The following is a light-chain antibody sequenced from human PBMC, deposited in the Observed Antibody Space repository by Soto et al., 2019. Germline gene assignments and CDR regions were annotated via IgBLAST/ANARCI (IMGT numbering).Light chain of an antibody. CDR1: QSISSN. CDR2: AAS. CDR3: QQSYSTPLT. Sequence: DLQMTQSPSSLSASVGERVTITCRASQSISSNLNWYQHKPGKAPKLLIFAASSLQSGVPSRFTGSGSGTDFTLTISSLQPEDFATYYCQQSYSTPLTFGGGTKVEIK. V-gene: IGKV1-39*01. J-gene: IGKJ4*01.